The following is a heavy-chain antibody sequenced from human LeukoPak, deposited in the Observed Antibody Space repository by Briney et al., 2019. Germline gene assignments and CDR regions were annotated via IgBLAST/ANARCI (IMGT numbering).Heavy chain of an antibody. CDR3: AKDRTMAADGTYFDY. D-gene: IGHD6-13*01. CDR1: GFTFSSFG. Sequence: GGSLRLSCAASGFTFSSFGMHWVRQAPGKGLEWISFIRYDGSNKYYTGSVKGRFTISRDNSQNTLYLQMNSLRTEDTALYFCAKDRTMAADGTYFDYWGQGTLVTVSP. CDR2: IRYDGSNK. V-gene: IGHV3-30*02. J-gene: IGHJ4*02.